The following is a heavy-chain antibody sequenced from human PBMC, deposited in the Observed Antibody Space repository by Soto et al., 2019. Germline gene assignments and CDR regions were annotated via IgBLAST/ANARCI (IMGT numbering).Heavy chain of an antibody. V-gene: IGHV4-4*02. Sequence: QVQLQESGPGLVKPSGTLSLTCAVSGGSISSSNWWSWVRQPPGKGLEWIGEIYHSGSTNYNPSLKSRVTISLDKSKNQFSLKLTSVTAADTAVYYCARGQQLVRLGMDVWGQGTTVTVSS. CDR3: ARGQQLVRLGMDV. D-gene: IGHD6-6*01. CDR2: IYHSGST. CDR1: GGSISSSNW. J-gene: IGHJ6*02.